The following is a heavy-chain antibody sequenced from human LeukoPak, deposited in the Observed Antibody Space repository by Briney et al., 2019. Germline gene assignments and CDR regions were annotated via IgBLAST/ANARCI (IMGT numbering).Heavy chain of an antibody. CDR1: GFTFSSYG. J-gene: IGHJ6*02. CDR3: AKDSAYYGMDV. CDR2: ISYDGSNK. V-gene: IGHV3-30*18. Sequence: PGGSLRLSCAASGFTFSSYGMHWVRQAPGKGLEWVAVISYDGSNKYYADSVKGRFTISRDNSKNTLYLQMNSLRAEDTAVYYCAKDSAYYGMDVRGQGTTVTVSS.